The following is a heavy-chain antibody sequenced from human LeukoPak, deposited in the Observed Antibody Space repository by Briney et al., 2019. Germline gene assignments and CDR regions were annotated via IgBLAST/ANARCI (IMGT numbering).Heavy chain of an antibody. CDR1: DYTFINYG. D-gene: IGHD2-2*01. J-gene: IGHJ6*03. Sequence: ASVKVSCKASDYTFINYGISWVRQAPGQGLEWMGWINTYNDNTNYAQKFQGRVTMTTDTSTSTAYMELRSLTSDDTAVYYCARALTIVPAAIIYYYYMDVWGKGTTVTISS. CDR2: INTYNDNT. CDR3: ARALTIVPAAIIYYYYMDV. V-gene: IGHV1-18*01.